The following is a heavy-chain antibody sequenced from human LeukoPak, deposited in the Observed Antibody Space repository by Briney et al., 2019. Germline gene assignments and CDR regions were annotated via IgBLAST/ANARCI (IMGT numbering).Heavy chain of an antibody. D-gene: IGHD2-15*01. CDR1: GLTFADYA. CDR3: TRAEDIVVVVAATAAFDI. J-gene: IGHJ3*02. V-gene: IGHV3-49*04. CDR2: IRSKAYGGTT. Sequence: GGSLRLSCTTSGLTFADYAMSWVRQAPGKGLEWVGFIRSKAYGGTTDYAASVEGRFTISRDDSKSIAYLQMNSLKTEDTAVYYCTRAEDIVVVVAATAAFDIWGQGTMVTVSS.